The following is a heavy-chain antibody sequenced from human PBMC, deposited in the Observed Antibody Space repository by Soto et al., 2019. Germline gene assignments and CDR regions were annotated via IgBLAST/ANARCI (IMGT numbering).Heavy chain of an antibody. Sequence: PSETLSLTCTVSGGSISSSSYYWGWIRQPPGKGLEWIGSIYYSGSTYYNPSLKSRVTISVDTSKNQFSLKLSSVTAADTAVYYCARPRPYCSSTSCNLYYFDYWGQGTLVTVSS. V-gene: IGHV4-39*01. CDR1: GGSISSSSYY. CDR3: ARPRPYCSSTSCNLYYFDY. CDR2: IYYSGST. D-gene: IGHD2-2*01. J-gene: IGHJ4*02.